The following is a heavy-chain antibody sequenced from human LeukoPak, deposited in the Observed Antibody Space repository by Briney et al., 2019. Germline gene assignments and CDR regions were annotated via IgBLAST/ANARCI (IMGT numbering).Heavy chain of an antibody. CDR2: IYHSGST. CDR3: ARAVGTSRNFFDY. V-gene: IGHV4-39*07. Sequence: PSETLSLTCTVSGGSISSSSYYWGWIRQPPGAGLECIGSIYHSGSTYYNPSLKSRVTISVDTSKNQFSLNLSSVTAADTAMYYCARAVGTSRNFFDYWGQGTLVTVSS. CDR1: GGSISSSSYY. D-gene: IGHD4-23*01. J-gene: IGHJ4*02.